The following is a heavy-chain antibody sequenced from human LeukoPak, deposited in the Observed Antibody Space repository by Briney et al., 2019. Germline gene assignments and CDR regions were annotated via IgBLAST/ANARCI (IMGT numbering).Heavy chain of an antibody. J-gene: IGHJ6*02. CDR2: FDPEDGET. CDR1: GYTLTELS. CDR3: ARDLTAVAGTFLYYYYGMDV. Sequence: GASVKVSCKVSGYTLTELSMHWVRQAPGKGLEWMGGFDPEDGETIYAQKFQGRVTMTEDTSTDTAYMELSSLRSEDTAVYYCARDLTAVAGTFLYYYYGMDVWGQGTTVTVSS. V-gene: IGHV1-24*01. D-gene: IGHD6-19*01.